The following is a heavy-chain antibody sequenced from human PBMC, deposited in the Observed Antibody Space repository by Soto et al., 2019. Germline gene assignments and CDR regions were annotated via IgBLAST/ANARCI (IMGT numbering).Heavy chain of an antibody. CDR1: GDSISNGDYY. CDR3: ARGSTIYGLDV. Sequence: SETLSLTCTVSGDSISNGDYYWSWIRQPPGKGLEWMGYIHYTGSTYYNPSLKGRLIISLDTSKNHFSLKLGSVTAADTAVYYCARGSTIYGLDVWGQGTTVTVSS. CDR2: IHYTGST. V-gene: IGHV4-30-4*01. J-gene: IGHJ6*02.